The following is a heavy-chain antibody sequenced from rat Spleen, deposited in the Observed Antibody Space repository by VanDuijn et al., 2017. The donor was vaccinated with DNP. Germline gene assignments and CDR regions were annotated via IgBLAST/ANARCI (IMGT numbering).Heavy chain of an antibody. CDR1: GFSLTSFH. Sequence: QVQLKESGPGLVQPSQTLSLTCTVSGFSLTSFHVGWVRQPPGKGLEWMGVMWSGGSTAYNSTLKSRLSISRDTSKSQVFLKINSLQTEDTAIYYCTRFFTYWGQGTLVTVSS. CDR3: TRFFTY. CDR2: MWSGGST. J-gene: IGHJ3*01. V-gene: IGHV2-43*01.